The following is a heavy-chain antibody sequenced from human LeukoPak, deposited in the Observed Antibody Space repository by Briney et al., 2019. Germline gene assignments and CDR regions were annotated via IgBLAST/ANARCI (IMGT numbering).Heavy chain of an antibody. J-gene: IGHJ4*02. CDR3: AKQVFGLWSRTLPDLYYFDY. CDR1: EFTFSSYG. V-gene: IGHV3-23*01. Sequence: GGSLRLSCAASEFTFSSYGMSWVRQAPGKGLEWVSAISPSGGSTYYADSVKGRFTISRDNSKNTLYLQMNSLRAEDTAVYYCAKQVFGLWSRTLPDLYYFDYWGQGTLVTVSS. D-gene: IGHD3-10*01. CDR2: ISPSGGST.